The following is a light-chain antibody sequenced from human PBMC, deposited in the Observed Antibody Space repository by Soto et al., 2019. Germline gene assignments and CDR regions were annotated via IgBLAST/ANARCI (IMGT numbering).Light chain of an antibody. J-gene: IGKJ1*01. V-gene: IGKV1-17*03. CDR2: GAY. CDR3: LQSYTYPWT. CDR1: QGIRSY. Sequence: DIQMTQSPSAMSASVGDRVTITCRASQGIRSYLAWFQQKPGKVPTRLIYGAYSLQSGVPSRFSGSGSGTEFTLTISSLQPEDSATYYCLQSYTYPWTFGQGTKVDIK.